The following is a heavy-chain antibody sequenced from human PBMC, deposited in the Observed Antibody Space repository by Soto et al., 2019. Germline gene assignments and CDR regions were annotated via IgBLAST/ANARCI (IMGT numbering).Heavy chain of an antibody. CDR2: IIPFLGIA. Sequence: SVKVSCKASGGTFSSYTISWVRQAPGQGLEWMGRIIPFLGIANYAQKFQGRVTITADKSTSTAYMELSSLRSVDTAVYYCASLPPGYCSSASCYSYFHSSGQGTLVTVAS. D-gene: IGHD2-2*01. J-gene: IGHJ4*02. V-gene: IGHV1-69*02. CDR3: ASLPPGYCSSASCYSYFHS. CDR1: GGTFSSYT.